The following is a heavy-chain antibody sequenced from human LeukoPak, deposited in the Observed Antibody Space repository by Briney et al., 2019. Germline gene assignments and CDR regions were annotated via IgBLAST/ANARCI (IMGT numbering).Heavy chain of an antibody. CDR1: GYTFTGYY. CDR2: INPNSGGT. Sequence: ASVKVSCKASGYTFTGYYMHWVRQAPGQGLEWMGWINPNSGGTNYAQKFQGRVTMTRDTSISTAYMELSRLRSDDTAVYYCARRTTEEYYDFWSGYSAGDYVDYWGQGTLVTVSS. D-gene: IGHD3-3*01. CDR3: ARRTTEEYYDFWSGYSAGDYVDY. V-gene: IGHV1-2*02. J-gene: IGHJ4*02.